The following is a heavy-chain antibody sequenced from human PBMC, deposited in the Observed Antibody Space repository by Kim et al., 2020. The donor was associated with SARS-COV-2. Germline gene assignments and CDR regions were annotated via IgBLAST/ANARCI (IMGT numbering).Heavy chain of an antibody. D-gene: IGHD6-19*01. Sequence: SETLSLTCTVSGGSISSYYWSWIRQPPGKGLEWIGYIYYSGSTNYNPSLKSRVTISVDTSKNQFSLKLSSVTAADTAVYYCARGVSSGGKWEYCHHCVQG. CDR2: IYYSGST. CDR3: ARGVSSGGKWEYCHH. CDR1: GGSISSYY. V-gene: IGHV4-59*01. J-gene: IGHJ1*01.